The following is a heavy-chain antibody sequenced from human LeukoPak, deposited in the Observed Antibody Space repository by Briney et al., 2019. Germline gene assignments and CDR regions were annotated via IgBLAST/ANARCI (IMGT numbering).Heavy chain of an antibody. D-gene: IGHD3-10*01. CDR2: ITSSSSYI. Sequence: PGGSLRLSCAASGFTFSHYVMNWVRQAPGKGLEWVSSITSSSSYIYYADSVKGRFTISRDNAKNSLYLQMNSLRAEDTAVYYCTRLDPLFYGSGIDYWGQGTLVTVSS. J-gene: IGHJ4*02. CDR3: TRLDPLFYGSGIDY. V-gene: IGHV3-21*01. CDR1: GFTFSHYV.